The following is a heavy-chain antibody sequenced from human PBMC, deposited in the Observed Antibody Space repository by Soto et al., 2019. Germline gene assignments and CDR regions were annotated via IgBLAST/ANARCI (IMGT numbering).Heavy chain of an antibody. V-gene: IGHV3-11*01. CDR1: GFPFGDYY. J-gene: IGHJ3*02. D-gene: IGHD4-17*01. CDR3: ATVAELDAFDI. Sequence: VGFLSLCCAASGFPFGDYYMSWIRQAPGKGLEWVSYISSSGSTIYYADSVKGRFTISRDNAKNSLYLQMNSLRAEDTAVYYCATVAELDAFDIWGQGTMVTVSS. CDR2: ISSSGSTI.